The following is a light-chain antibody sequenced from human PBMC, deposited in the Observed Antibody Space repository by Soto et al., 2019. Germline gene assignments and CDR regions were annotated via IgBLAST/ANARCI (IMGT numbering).Light chain of an antibody. J-gene: IGKJ4*01. CDR1: QSLRHSNGYNY. V-gene: IGKV2-28*01. CDR2: LGS. Sequence: DIVMTQSPLSLPVTPGEPASISCRSSQSLRHSNGYNYLDWYLQKPGQSPQLLIYLGSTRASGVPDRVSGSGSGTDFTLKISRVEAEDVGVYYCMQALQTPLTFGGGTKVEIK. CDR3: MQALQTPLT.